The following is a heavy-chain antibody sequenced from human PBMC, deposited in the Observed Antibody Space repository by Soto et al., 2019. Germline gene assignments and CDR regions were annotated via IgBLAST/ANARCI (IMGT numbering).Heavy chain of an antibody. D-gene: IGHD2-15*01. J-gene: IGHJ6*02. Sequence: GSLRLSCAASGFTFSTYGMSWVRQAPGKGLEWVSYISASSTIIYYADSVKGRFTVSRDNAKQSLYLQMNSLRDEDTAMYYCARREVVPSYYSSMDVWGQGTTVTVSS. CDR1: GFTFSTYG. CDR2: ISASSTII. CDR3: ARREVVPSYYSSMDV. V-gene: IGHV3-48*02.